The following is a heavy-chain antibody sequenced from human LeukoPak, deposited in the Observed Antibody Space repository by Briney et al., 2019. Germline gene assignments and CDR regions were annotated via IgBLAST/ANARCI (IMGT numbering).Heavy chain of an antibody. Sequence: GGSLRLSCAASGFTFSSYSMNWVRQAPGKGLEWVGFIRSKAYGGTTEYAASVKGRFTISRDDSKSIAYLQMNSLKTEDTAVYYCTRGRQRFGELRTSYYFDYWGQGTLVTVSS. CDR1: GFTFSSYS. CDR2: IRSKAYGGTT. J-gene: IGHJ4*02. D-gene: IGHD3-10*01. CDR3: TRGRQRFGELRTSYYFDY. V-gene: IGHV3-49*04.